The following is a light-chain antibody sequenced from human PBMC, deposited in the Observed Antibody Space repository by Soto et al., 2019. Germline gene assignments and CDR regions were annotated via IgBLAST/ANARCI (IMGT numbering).Light chain of an antibody. CDR3: CSYTTSNTFV. J-gene: IGLJ1*01. V-gene: IGLV2-14*01. Sequence: QSVLTQPASVSGSLGQSITISCSGTSSDVGAYNYVSWYQQYPGKAPKLMIYHVTDRPSGVSNRFSGSKSGNTASLTISGLQAEDEADYSCCSYTTSNTFVFGPGTKVTVL. CDR1: SSDVGAYNY. CDR2: HVT.